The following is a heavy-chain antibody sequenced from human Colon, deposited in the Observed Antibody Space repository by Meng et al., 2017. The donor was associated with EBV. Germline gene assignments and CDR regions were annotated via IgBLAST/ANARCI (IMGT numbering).Heavy chain of an antibody. CDR2: IYYTGST. Sequence: QVRLKVSGPGLVKPSQTLSLTCPGSGCSINSGDYYWSWIRQPPGEGLEWIGYIYYTGSTYYNPSLKSRVTISMDTSKNQFSLRLSSVTAADTAVYYCARNYYFDYWGQGTLVTVSS. J-gene: IGHJ4*02. CDR1: GCSINSGDYY. CDR3: ARNYYFDY. V-gene: IGHV4-30-4*01.